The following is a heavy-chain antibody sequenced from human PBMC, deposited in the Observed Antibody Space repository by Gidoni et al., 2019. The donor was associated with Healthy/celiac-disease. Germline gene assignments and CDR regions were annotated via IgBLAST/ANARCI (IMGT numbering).Heavy chain of an antibody. CDR1: GFTFSSYA. V-gene: IGHV3-23*01. D-gene: IGHD2-21*02. Sequence: EVQLLESGGGLVQPGGSLRLSCAASGFTFSSYAMSWVRQAPGKGLEWVSAISGSGGSKYYADSVKGRFTISRDNSKNTLYLQRNSLRAEDTAVYYCAKVFGKVVTAPFDYWGQGTLVTVSS. CDR3: AKVFGKVVTAPFDY. CDR2: ISGSGGSK. J-gene: IGHJ4*02.